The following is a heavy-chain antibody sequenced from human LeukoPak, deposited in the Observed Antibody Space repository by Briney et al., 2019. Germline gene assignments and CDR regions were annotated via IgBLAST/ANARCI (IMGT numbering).Heavy chain of an antibody. CDR3: ASRGYCSSTSCSIFDY. V-gene: IGHV3-21*01. D-gene: IGHD2-2*01. CDR2: ISSSSSYI. CDR1: GFTFSSYS. Sequence: PGGSLRLSCAASGFTFSSYSMNWVRQAPGKGLEWVSSISSSSSYIYYADSVKGRFTISRDNAKNSLYLQMNSLRAEDTAVYYCASRGYCSSTSCSIFDYWGQGTLVTVSS. J-gene: IGHJ4*02.